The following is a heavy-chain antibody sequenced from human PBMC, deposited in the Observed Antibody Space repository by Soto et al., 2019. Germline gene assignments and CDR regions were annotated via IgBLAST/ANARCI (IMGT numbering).Heavy chain of an antibody. V-gene: IGHV4-4*02. CDR1: GGSISSSNW. J-gene: IGHJ4*02. CDR3: VSDWHGVVIGY. D-gene: IGHD3-3*01. Sequence: SETLSLTCAVSGGSISSSNWWSWVRQPPGKGLEWIGEIYHSGSTNYNPSLKSRVTISVDKSKNQFSLKLSSVTAADTAVYYCVSDWHGVVIGYWGQGTLVTVSS. CDR2: IYHSGST.